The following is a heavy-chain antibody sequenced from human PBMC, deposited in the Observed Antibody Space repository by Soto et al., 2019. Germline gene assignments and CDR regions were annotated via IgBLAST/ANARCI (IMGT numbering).Heavy chain of an antibody. CDR1: GYTFTSYG. J-gene: IGHJ4*02. Sequence: GASAKVSCKASGYTFTSYGISWVRQAPGQGLEWMGWISAYNGNTNYAQKLQGRDTMTTDTSTSTAYMELRSLRSDDTAVYYCARDELLGYCSGGSCYFGYWGQGTLVTVSS. CDR2: ISAYNGNT. V-gene: IGHV1-18*01. D-gene: IGHD2-15*01. CDR3: ARDELLGYCSGGSCYFGY.